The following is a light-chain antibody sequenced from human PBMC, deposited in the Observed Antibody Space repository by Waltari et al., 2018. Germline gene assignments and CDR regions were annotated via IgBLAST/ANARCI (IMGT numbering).Light chain of an antibody. CDR1: HSVSSNN. CDR3: QQYANSPRT. V-gene: IGKV3-20*01. J-gene: IGKJ1*01. Sequence: GDRATLSCRASHSVSSNNLAWYQQKPGQAPRLLIYAASSRATGITDRFSGSGSGTDFTLTISRVEPEDFAVYYCQQYANSPRTFGQGTKVEIK. CDR2: AAS.